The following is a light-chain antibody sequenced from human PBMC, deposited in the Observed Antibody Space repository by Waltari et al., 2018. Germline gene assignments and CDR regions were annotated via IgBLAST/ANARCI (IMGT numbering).Light chain of an antibody. CDR2: AAS. J-gene: IGKJ4*01. V-gene: IGKV1-12*01. Sequence: DIQMTQSPSSVSASVGDRVTITCRASRDIANRLAWYQQEAGKAPKLLIYAASTLRSGVPSRFSGSGSGTHFTLTISSLKPEDFATYFCQQGYGFPLTFGGGTKVEIK. CDR3: QQGYGFPLT. CDR1: RDIANR.